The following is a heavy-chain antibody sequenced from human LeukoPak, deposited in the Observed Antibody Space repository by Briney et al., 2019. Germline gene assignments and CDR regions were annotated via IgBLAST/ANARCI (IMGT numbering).Heavy chain of an antibody. Sequence: SETLSLTCAVYGGSFSGWYWSWIRQPPGKGLEWIGDINHNGSTNYNPPLKSRVTISVDTSKNQVSLKLSSVTAADTAVYYCARGRWFGELLNWGQGTLVTVSS. D-gene: IGHD3-10*01. CDR2: INHNGST. V-gene: IGHV4-34*01. J-gene: IGHJ4*02. CDR3: ARGRWFGELLN. CDR1: GGSFSGWY.